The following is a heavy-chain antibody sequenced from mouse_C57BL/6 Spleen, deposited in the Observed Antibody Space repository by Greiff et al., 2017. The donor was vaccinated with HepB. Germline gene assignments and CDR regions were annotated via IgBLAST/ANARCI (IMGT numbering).Heavy chain of an antibody. V-gene: IGHV1-74*01. CDR2: IHPSDSDT. Sequence: QVQLQQPGAELVKPGASVKVSCKASGYTFTSYWMHWVKQRPGQGLEWIGRIHPSDSDTNYNQKFKGKATLTVDKSSSTAYMQLSSLTSEDSAVYYCATWETAQATYPFAYWGQGTLVTVSA. CDR1: GYTFTSYW. D-gene: IGHD3-2*02. J-gene: IGHJ3*01. CDR3: ATWETAQATYPFAY.